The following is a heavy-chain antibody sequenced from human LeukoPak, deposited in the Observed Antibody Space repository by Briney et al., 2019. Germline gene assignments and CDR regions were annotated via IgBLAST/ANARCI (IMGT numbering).Heavy chain of an antibody. V-gene: IGHV4-59*01. CDR2: IYNSGST. CDR1: GRSICYFH. J-gene: IGHJ6*03. Sequence: SETLSLSCTVSGRSICYFHWGWLPQPPGKGLEWIVYIYNSGSTRYSPSLKSRVTISVDTSKNQLSLSLRSVTAADTAVYYCARDSRYSDNSGYYYSHYYMDVWGKGITVTVYS. CDR3: ARDSRYSDNSGYYYSHYYMDV. D-gene: IGHD3-22*01.